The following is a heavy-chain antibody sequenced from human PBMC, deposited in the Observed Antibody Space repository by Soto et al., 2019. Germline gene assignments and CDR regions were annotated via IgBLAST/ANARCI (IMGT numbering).Heavy chain of an antibody. CDR1: GFTFDDYA. D-gene: IGHD2-15*01. V-gene: IGHV3-9*01. Sequence: EVQLVESGGGLVQPGRSLRLSCAASGFTFDDYAMHWVRQAPGKGLEWVSGISWNSGSIGYADSVKGRFTISRDNAKNSLYLQMNSLRAEDTALYYCAKGYCSGGSCYVVEYFQHWGQGTLVTVSS. CDR3: AKGYCSGGSCYVVEYFQH. J-gene: IGHJ1*01. CDR2: ISWNSGSI.